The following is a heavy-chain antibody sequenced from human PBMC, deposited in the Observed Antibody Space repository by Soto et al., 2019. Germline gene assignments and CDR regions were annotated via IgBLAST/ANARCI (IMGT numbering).Heavy chain of an antibody. V-gene: IGHV1-2*02. D-gene: IGHD1-26*01. Sequence: ASVKVSCKTSGYTFPGHYIHWLRQAPQQGPEWVGEIGPESGATRYAQKFRGRVTMTMDTSITTVYMELKNLSPDDTAVYYCGRGRSGQIVVFYWGQGTPVTVSS. CDR2: IGPESGAT. J-gene: IGHJ4*02. CDR3: GRGRSGQIVVFY. CDR1: GYTFPGHY.